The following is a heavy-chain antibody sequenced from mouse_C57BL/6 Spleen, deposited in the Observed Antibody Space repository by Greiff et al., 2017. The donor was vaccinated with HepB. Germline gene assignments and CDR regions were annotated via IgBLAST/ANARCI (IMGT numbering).Heavy chain of an antibody. Sequence: VQLQQSGPELVKPGASVKMSCKASGYTFTDYNMHWVKQSHGKSLEWIGYINPNNGGTSYNQKSKGKATLTVNKSSSTAYMELRSLTSEDSAVYYCAGGPTLRFAWWGQGTLVTVSA. D-gene: IGHD1-1*02. J-gene: IGHJ3*01. CDR1: GYTFTDYN. V-gene: IGHV1-22*01. CDR2: INPNNGGT. CDR3: AGGPTLRFAW.